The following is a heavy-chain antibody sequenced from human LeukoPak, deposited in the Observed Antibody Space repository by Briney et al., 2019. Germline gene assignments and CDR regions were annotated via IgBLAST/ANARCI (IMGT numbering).Heavy chain of an antibody. J-gene: IGHJ4*02. CDR1: GFTFSSYG. CDR2: IRYDGSNK. D-gene: IGHD3-22*01. CDR3: AKEGYDSSGYYGLDY. V-gene: IGHV3-30*02. Sequence: GGSLRLSCAASGFTFSSYGMHWVRQAPGKGLEWVAFIRYDGSNKYYADSVKGRFTISRDNSKNTLYLQMNSLRAEDTAVYYCAKEGYDSSGYYGLDYWGQGILVTVSS.